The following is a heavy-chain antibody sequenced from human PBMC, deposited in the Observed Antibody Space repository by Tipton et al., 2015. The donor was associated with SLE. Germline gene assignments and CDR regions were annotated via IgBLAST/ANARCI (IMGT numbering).Heavy chain of an antibody. CDR2: ISSSSSTI. J-gene: IGHJ5*02. V-gene: IGHV3-48*01. CDR1: GFTFSSYS. D-gene: IGHD6-19*01. Sequence: SLRLSCAASGFTFSSYSMNWVRQAPGKGLEWVSYISSSSSTIYYADSVKGRFTISRDNAKNSLYLQMNSLRAEDTAVYYCARALRGGSGRGWFDPWGQGTLVTVSS. CDR3: ARALRGGSGRGWFDP.